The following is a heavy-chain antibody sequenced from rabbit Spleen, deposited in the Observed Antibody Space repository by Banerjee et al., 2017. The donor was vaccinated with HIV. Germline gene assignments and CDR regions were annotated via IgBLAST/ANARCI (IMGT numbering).Heavy chain of an antibody. D-gene: IGHD8-1*01. Sequence: QEQLVESGGGLVQPGGSLKLSCKGSGFDFSNYGMSWVRQAPGKGLEWIGYIDPVFAYTYYASWVNGRFSISRENTQNTVYLQLNSLTAADTATYFCARDGAGGSYFALWGQGTLVTVS. CDR2: IDPVFAYT. V-gene: IGHV1S47*01. CDR3: ARDGAGGSYFAL. CDR1: GFDFSNYG. J-gene: IGHJ3*01.